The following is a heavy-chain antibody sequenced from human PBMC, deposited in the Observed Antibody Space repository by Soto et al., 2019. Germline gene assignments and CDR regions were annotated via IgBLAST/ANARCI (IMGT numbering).Heavy chain of an antibody. D-gene: IGHD6-13*01. V-gene: IGHV3-30*18. Sequence: SLRLSCAASGFTFSSYGMHWVRQAPGRGLEWVAVISYDGSNKYYADSVKGRFTISRDNSKNTLYLQMNSLRAGDTAVYYCAKSIAAAHFDYWGQGTLVTVSS. J-gene: IGHJ4*02. CDR3: AKSIAAAHFDY. CDR2: ISYDGSNK. CDR1: GFTFSSYG.